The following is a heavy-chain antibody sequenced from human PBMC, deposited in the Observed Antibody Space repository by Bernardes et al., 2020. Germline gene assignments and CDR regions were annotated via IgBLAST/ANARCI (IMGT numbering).Heavy chain of an antibody. CDR2: MNPNSGNT. J-gene: IGHJ4*02. V-gene: IGHV1-8*01. Sequence: ASVKVSCKASGYTFTNYDINWVRQATGQGLEWMGWMNPNSGNTGLLQKFQGRVTMTRNTFIRTAYMELSGLRSEDTAVYYCARGEHGDYDYWGQGTLVTVS. D-gene: IGHD4-17*01. CDR1: GYTFTNYD. CDR3: ARGEHGDYDY.